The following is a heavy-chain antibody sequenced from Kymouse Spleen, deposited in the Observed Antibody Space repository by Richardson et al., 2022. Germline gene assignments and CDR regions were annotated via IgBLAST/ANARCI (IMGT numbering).Heavy chain of an antibody. D-gene: IGHD3-9*01. V-gene: IGHV3-66*03. CDR2: IYSCGST. CDR1: GFTVSSNY. J-gene: IGHJ6*02. Sequence: EVQLVESGGGLIQPGGSLRLSCAASGFTVSSNYMSWVRQAPGKGLEWVSVIYSCGSTYYADSVKGRFTISRDNSKNTLYLQMNSLRAEDTAVYYCASSYYDILTGYSHYYGMDVWGQGTTVTVSS. CDR3: ASSYYDILTGYSHYYGMDV.